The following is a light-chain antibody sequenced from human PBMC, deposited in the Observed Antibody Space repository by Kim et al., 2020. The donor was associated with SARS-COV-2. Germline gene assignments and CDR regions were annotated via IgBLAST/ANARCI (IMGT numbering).Light chain of an antibody. CDR1: DANIAKTF. CDR3: AAWDDSLSARL. CDR2: ANT. Sequence: RGTSACAGGDANIAKTFVYWYQQLPGTAPKLLIYANTQRPSGVPDRFSGSKSGTSASLAISGLRPEDEADYYCAAWDDSLSARLFGGGTQLTVL. J-gene: IGLJ2*01. V-gene: IGLV1-47*02.